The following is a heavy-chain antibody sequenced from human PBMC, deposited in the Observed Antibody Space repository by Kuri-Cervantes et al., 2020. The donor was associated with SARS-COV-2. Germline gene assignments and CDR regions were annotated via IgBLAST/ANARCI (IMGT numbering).Heavy chain of an antibody. CDR3: ARPYCSSSTCYDGTFDS. V-gene: IGHV1-69*06. Sequence: SVKVSCKASGGTLSSYAVTWVRQVPGQGLEWMRRIIPLFGTTIYAQKFRGRATITADKSTNTAYMELSSLTSEDTAVYYCARPYCSSSTCYDGTFDSWGQGNRV. CDR1: GGTLSSYA. J-gene: IGHJ4*02. D-gene: IGHD2-2*01. CDR2: IIPLFGTT.